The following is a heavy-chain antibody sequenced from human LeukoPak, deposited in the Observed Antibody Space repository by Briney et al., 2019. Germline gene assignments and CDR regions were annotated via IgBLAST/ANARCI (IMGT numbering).Heavy chain of an antibody. J-gene: IGHJ3*02. D-gene: IGHD3-3*01. CDR3: ARVYYDFWSGPSADAFDI. V-gene: IGHV4-59*08. Sequence: PSETLSLTCTVSGGSISSYYWSWIRQPPGKGLEWIGYIYYSGSTNYNPSLKSRVTISVDTSKNQFSLKLSSVTAADTAVYYCARVYYDFWSGPSADAFDIWGQGTMVTVSS. CDR1: GGSISSYY. CDR2: IYYSGST.